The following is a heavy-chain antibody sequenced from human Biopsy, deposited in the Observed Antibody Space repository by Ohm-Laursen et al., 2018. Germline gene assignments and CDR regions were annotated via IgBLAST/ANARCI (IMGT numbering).Heavy chain of an antibody. CDR1: GGSVTNYY. CDR3: ASGGQWPKPYLRYFDP. Sequence: TLSLTCGVSGGSVTNYYWTWIRQPPGKGLEWIGYMYYNERTYYNPSLRGRVTISVDTSKNQISLRLSSVTAADPAVYYCASGGQWPKPYLRYFDPWGQGTLVTVSS. D-gene: IGHD6-19*01. V-gene: IGHV4-59*02. CDR2: MYYNERT. J-gene: IGHJ5*02.